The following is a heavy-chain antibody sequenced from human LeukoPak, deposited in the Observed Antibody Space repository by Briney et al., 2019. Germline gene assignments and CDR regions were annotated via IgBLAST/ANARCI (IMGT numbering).Heavy chain of an antibody. CDR1: GYTFTSYG. CDR3: ARDVKVQLWLPGAFDI. CDR2: ISAYNGNT. V-gene: IGHV1-18*04. D-gene: IGHD5-18*01. J-gene: IGHJ3*02. Sequence: GASVKVSCKASGYTFTSYGMSWVRQAPGQGLEWMGWISAYNGNTNYAQKLQGRVTMTTDTSTSTAYMELRSLRSDDTAVYYCARDVKVQLWLPGAFDIWGQGTMVTVSS.